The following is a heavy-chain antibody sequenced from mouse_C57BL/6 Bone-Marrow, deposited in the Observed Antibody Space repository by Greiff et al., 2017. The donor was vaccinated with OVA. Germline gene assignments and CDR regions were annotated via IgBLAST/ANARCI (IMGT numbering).Heavy chain of an antibody. CDR2: ISSGGSYT. CDR3: ARHGDYGSFFDY. V-gene: IGHV5-6*01. D-gene: IGHD1-1*01. CDR1: GFTFSSYG. J-gene: IGHJ2*01. Sequence: EVKLQESGGDLVKPGGSLKLSCAASGFTFSSYGMSWVRQTPDKRLEWVATISSGGSYTYSPDSVKGRFTISRDNANNTLYLQMSSLKSEDTAMYYCARHGDYGSFFDYWGQGTTLTVSS.